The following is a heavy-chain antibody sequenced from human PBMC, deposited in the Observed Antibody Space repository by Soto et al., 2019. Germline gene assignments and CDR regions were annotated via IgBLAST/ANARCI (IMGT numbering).Heavy chain of an antibody. CDR1: RFSFSNYA. D-gene: IGHD2-2*01. Sequence: GGSLRLSCAASRFSFSNYAMSWVRQAPGKGLEWVAAISRSGDTTYYADSVKGRFTISRDNSRNTLSLQMNGLRVEDTALYYCAHHTITPATNWFDPWGLGTLVTVSS. J-gene: IGHJ5*02. V-gene: IGHV3-23*01. CDR2: ISRSGDTT. CDR3: AHHTITPATNWFDP.